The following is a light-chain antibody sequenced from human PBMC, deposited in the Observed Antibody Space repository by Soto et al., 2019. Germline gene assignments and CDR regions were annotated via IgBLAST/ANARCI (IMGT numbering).Light chain of an antibody. CDR3: SSYTSITTLDV. J-gene: IGLJ1*01. CDR2: NVN. CDR1: GSDVGDYDY. V-gene: IGLV2-14*03. Sequence: QSVLTQPASVSGSPGQSITISCTGTGSDVGDYDYVSWYQQHPGKAPKLLIYNVNNRPSGVSNRFSGSKSGNTASLTISGLQAEDEADYYCSSYTSITTLDVFGTGTKLTVL.